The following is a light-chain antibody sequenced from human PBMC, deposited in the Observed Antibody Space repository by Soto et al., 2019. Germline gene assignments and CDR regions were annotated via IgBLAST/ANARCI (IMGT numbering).Light chain of an antibody. CDR1: QSVNSN. J-gene: IGKJ1*01. V-gene: IGKV3-15*01. Sequence: EIVMTQSPATLSVSPGERATISCRASQSVNSNLAWYQQKPGQPPRLLIFGASIRASGVPARFSGSGSGTEFTLTITSLPSEDFALYFWQEYNTRKMFGQGTRVEIK. CDR2: GAS. CDR3: QEYNTRKM.